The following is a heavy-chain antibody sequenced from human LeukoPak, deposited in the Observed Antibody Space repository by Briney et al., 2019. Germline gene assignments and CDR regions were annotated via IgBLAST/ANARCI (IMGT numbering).Heavy chain of an antibody. CDR1: GFTFSRYW. Sequence: GGSPRLSCAASGFTFSRYWMAWVRQAPGKGLEWVANIRGDAGDKGYADSVRDRFTISRDNGKNSLYLQMNSLTAEDTAVYYCARDVYGALDFWGQGTLVVVSS. CDR2: IRGDAGDK. J-gene: IGHJ4*02. V-gene: IGHV3-7*01. D-gene: IGHD4/OR15-4a*01. CDR3: ARDVYGALDF.